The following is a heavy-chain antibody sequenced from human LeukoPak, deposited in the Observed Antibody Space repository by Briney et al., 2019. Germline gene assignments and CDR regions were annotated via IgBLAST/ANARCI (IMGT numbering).Heavy chain of an antibody. CDR3: ARGSNTVTEFDY. D-gene: IGHD4-17*01. CDR1: GFTVSSNY. V-gene: IGHV3-53*01. CDR2: IYSGGST. J-gene: IGHJ4*02. Sequence: GGSLRLSCAASGFTVSSNYMSWVRQAPGKGLEWVSVIYSGGSTYYADSVKGRFTISRDNSKNTLFLQMNSLRAEDTAVYYCARGSNTVTEFDYWGQGTLVTVSP.